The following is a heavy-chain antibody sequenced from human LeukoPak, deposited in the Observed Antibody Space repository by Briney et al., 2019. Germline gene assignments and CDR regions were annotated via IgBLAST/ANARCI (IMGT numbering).Heavy chain of an antibody. V-gene: IGHV3-23*01. D-gene: IGHD1-26*01. CDR2: ISGSGGNT. J-gene: IGHJ4*02. Sequence: GGSLRLSCAASGFTFSDYYMSWIRQAPGKGLEWVSAISGSGGNTYYADSVKGRFTISRDNSKNTLYLQMNSLRAEDTAVYYCAKIVGAAVGDYWGQGTLVTVSS. CDR1: GFTFSDYY. CDR3: AKIVGAAVGDY.